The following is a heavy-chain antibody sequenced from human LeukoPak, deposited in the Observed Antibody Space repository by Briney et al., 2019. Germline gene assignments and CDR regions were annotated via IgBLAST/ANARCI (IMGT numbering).Heavy chain of an antibody. CDR2: IIPIFGTA. CDR1: GGTFSSYA. D-gene: IGHD6-13*01. J-gene: IGHJ4*02. CDR3: ARGLAAAGTGAYY. Sequence: ASVKVSCKASGGTFSSYAISWVRQAPGQGLEWMGGIIPIFGTANYAQKFQGRVTITTDESTSTAYMGLSSLRSEDTAVYYCARGLAAAGTGAYYWGQGTLVTVSS. V-gene: IGHV1-69*05.